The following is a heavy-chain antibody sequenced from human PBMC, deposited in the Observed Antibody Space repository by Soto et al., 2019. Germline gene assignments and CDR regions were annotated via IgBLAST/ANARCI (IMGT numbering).Heavy chain of an antibody. Sequence: PSETLSLTCTVSGDSMTSSDYSWSWIRQPPGKGLEWLGYIYRTGNTHYSPSLKSRVSISQDRSKNQFSLKLTSVAAADTAVYYCARDTGYSYGAAYDYWGQGTLVTVSS. V-gene: IGHV4-30-2*01. D-gene: IGHD5-18*01. J-gene: IGHJ4*02. CDR1: GDSMTSSDYS. CDR3: ARDTGYSYGAAYDY. CDR2: IYRTGNT.